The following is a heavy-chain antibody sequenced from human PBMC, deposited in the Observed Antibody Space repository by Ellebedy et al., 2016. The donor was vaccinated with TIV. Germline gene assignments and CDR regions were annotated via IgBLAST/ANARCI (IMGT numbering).Heavy chain of an antibody. CDR1: GGSISSYY. J-gene: IGHJ4*02. D-gene: IGHD6-25*01. CDR2: IYTSGST. CDR3: ARRTKRHRLFDY. Sequence: MPSETLSLTCTVSGGSISSYYWSWIRQPAGKGLEWIGRIYTSGSTNYNPSLKNRVTISVDTSKNQFSRKLNSVTAADTAVYYCARRTKRHRLFDYWGQGTLVTVSS. V-gene: IGHV4-4*07.